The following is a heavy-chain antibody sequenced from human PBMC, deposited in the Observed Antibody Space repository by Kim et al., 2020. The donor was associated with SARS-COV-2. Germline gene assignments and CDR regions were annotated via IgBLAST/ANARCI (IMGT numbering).Heavy chain of an antibody. CDR2: IKQDGSEK. CDR1: GFTFSSYW. V-gene: IGHV3-7*01. D-gene: IGHD6-19*01. CDR3: ARVRQWLVHSRVGPLA. J-gene: IGHJ5*02. Sequence: GGSLRLSCAASGFTFSSYWMSWVRQAPGKGLELVANIKQDGSEKYYVDSVKGRFTISRDNAKNSLYLQMNSLRAEDTAVYYCARVRQWLVHSRVGPLAWGQGTLVTVSS.